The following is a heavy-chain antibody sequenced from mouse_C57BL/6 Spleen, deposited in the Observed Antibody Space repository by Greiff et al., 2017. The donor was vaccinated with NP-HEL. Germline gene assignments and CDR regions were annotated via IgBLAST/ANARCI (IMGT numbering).Heavy chain of an antibody. J-gene: IGHJ1*03. V-gene: IGHV1-64*01. Sequence: QVQLQQPGAELVKPGASVKLSCKASGYTFTSYWMHWVKQRPGQGLEWIGMIHPNSGSTNYNEKFKSKATLTVDKPSSTAYMQLSSRTSEDSAVYYCAGRNYGGSEGYDFDVWGTGTTVTVSS. D-gene: IGHD1-1*01. CDR2: IHPNSGST. CDR3: AGRNYGGSEGYDFDV. CDR1: GYTFTSYW.